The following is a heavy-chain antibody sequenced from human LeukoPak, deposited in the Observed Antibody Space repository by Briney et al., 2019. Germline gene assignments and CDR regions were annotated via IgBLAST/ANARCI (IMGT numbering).Heavy chain of an antibody. J-gene: IGHJ4*02. CDR2: IKQDGSEK. V-gene: IGHV3-7*04. Sequence: GGSLRLSCAASGFTFSAFGMNWVRQAPGKGLEWVANIKQDGSEKYYVDSVKGRFTISRDNAKNSLYLQMNSLRAEDTAVYYCARGSSYFDYWGQGTLVTVSS. CDR3: ARGSSYFDY. CDR1: GFTFSAFG.